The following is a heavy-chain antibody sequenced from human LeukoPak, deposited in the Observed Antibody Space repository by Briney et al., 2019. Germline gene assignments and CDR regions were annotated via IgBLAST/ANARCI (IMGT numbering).Heavy chain of an antibody. V-gene: IGHV1-3*01. CDR1: GYTFTSYA. D-gene: IGHD5-24*01. CDR2: INAGNGNT. CDR3: ARDVTVRRRWLQSRPPRGYFDL. J-gene: IGHJ2*01. Sequence: ASVKVSCKASGYTFTSYAMHWVRQAPGQRLEWMGWINAGNGNTKYSQKLQGRVTMTTDTSTSTAYMELRSLRSDDTAVYYCARDVTVRRRWLQSRPPRGYFDLWGRGTLVTVSS.